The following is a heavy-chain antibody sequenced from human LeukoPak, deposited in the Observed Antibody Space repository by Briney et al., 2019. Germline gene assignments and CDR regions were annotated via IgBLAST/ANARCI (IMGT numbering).Heavy chain of an antibody. V-gene: IGHV3-23*01. D-gene: IGHD3-10*01. J-gene: IGHJ4*02. CDR1: GFTFSSYA. CDR3: AKLVGSGSPLRHFDY. CDR2: ISGSGGST. Sequence: GGSLRLSCAASGFTFSSYAMSWVRQGPGKGLECVSAISGSGGSTYYADSVKGRFTISRDNSKNTLYLQMNSLRAEDTAVYYCAKLVGSGSPLRHFDYWGQGTLVTVSS.